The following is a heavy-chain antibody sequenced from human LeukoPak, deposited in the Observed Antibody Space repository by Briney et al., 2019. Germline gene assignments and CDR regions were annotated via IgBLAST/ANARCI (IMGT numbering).Heavy chain of an antibody. CDR2: ISWNSGSI. V-gene: IGHV3-9*01. J-gene: IGHJ4*02. D-gene: IGHD6-13*01. Sequence: GGSLRLSCAASGFTFDDYAMHWVRHAPGKGLEWVSGISWNSGSIVYADSVKGRFTISRDNAKNSLYLQMNSLRAEDTALYYCAKDMSAAAGILFDYWGQGTLVTVSS. CDR1: GFTFDDYA. CDR3: AKDMSAAAGILFDY.